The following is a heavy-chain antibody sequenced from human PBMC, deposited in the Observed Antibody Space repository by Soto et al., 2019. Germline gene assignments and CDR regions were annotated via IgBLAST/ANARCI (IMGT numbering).Heavy chain of an antibody. CDR3: ARVHSSSWYRDVQYYFDY. D-gene: IGHD6-13*01. V-gene: IGHV1-69*13. CDR1: GGTFSSYA. J-gene: IGHJ4*02. Sequence: SVKVSCKASGGTFSSYAISWVRQAPGQGLEWMGGIIPIFGTANYAQKFQGRVTITADESTSTAYMELSSLRSEDTAVYYCARVHSSSWYRDVQYYFDYWGQGTLVTVSS. CDR2: IIPIFGTA.